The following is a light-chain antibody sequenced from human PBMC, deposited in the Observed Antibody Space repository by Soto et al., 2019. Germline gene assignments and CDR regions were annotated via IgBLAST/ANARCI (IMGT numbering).Light chain of an antibody. J-gene: IGLJ2*01. CDR2: SND. V-gene: IGLV1-44*01. CDR3: AAWDDSLNGLV. CDR1: SSNIGSNS. Sequence: QSVLTQAPSASGTPGQRVTISCSGSSSNIGSNSVNWYHHLPGTAPKLLIYSNDQRPSGVPDRFSGSKSGTSVSLAISGLQPEDEADYYCAAWDDSLNGLVFGGGTKLTVL.